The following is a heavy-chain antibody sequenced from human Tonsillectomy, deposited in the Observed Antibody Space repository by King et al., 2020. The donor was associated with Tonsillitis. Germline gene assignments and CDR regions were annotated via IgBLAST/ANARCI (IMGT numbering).Heavy chain of an antibody. D-gene: IGHD3-22*01. V-gene: IGHV1-69*01. CDR3: ARDLTNYYVSSRYYYAAGDGFDI. CDR1: GGTFSSYA. Sequence: QLVQSGAEVKKPGSSVKVSCKASGGTFSSYAISWVRQAPGQGFEWMGGIIPLFGTTNYVQNFQGRVTITADELTNTAYMELSSLRSEDTAVYYCARDLTNYYVSSRYYYAAGDGFDIWGQGTMVTVST. J-gene: IGHJ3*02. CDR2: IIPLFGTT.